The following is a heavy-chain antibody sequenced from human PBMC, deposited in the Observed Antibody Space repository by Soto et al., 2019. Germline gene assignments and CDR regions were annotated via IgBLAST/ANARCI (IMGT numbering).Heavy chain of an antibody. Sequence: PSETLSLTCTVSGDSISSDYYHWTWIRQSPGKGLEWIGYIHHSGSILYNPSLKSRVTISVDTSKNQFSLHLTSVTAADTAVYFGDREDDGGDSLDLWGQGTMVTVSS. D-gene: IGHD2-21*02. CDR3: DREDDGGDSLDL. CDR2: IHHSGSI. V-gene: IGHV4-30-4*08. J-gene: IGHJ6*02. CDR1: GDSISSDYYH.